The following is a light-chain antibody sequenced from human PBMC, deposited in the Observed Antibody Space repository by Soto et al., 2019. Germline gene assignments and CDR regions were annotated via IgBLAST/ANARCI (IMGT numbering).Light chain of an antibody. CDR3: QTWGTGIRVV. Sequence: QSVLTQSPSASASLGASVKLTCTLSSGHSSYAIAWHQQQPEKGPRYLMKLNSDGSHSKGDGIPDRFSGSSSGAERYITISSLQSEDEADYYCQTWGTGIRVVFGGGTKLTVL. J-gene: IGLJ2*01. CDR1: SGHSSYA. V-gene: IGLV4-69*01. CDR2: LNSDGSH.